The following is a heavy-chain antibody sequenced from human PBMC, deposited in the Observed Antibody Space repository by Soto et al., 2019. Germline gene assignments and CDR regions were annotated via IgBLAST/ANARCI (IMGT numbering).Heavy chain of an antibody. J-gene: IGHJ6*02. CDR1: GGTFSSYA. D-gene: IGHD3-3*01. CDR3: ASRLPATITICGVVPHSEHYCYCYGMDV. CDR2: IIPIFGTA. V-gene: IGHV1-69*01. Sequence: QVQLVQSGAEVKKPGSSVKVSCKASGGTFSSYAISWVRQAPGQGLEWMGGIIPIFGTANYAQKFQGRLTITADESTSTADMELSSLRSEDTAVYYCASRLPATITICGVVPHSEHYCYCYGMDVWGQGTTVTVSS.